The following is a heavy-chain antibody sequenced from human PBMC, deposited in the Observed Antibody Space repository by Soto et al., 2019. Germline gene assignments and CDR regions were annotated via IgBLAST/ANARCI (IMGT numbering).Heavy chain of an antibody. Sequence: SETLSLTCAVYGGSFSGYYWSWIRQPPGKGLEWIGEINHSGSTNYNPSLKSRVTISVDTSKNQFSLKLSSVTAADTAVYYCARGCPPILTLYYYYGMDVWGQGTTVTVSS. D-gene: IGHD2-21*01. CDR2: INHSGST. CDR3: ARGCPPILTLYYYYGMDV. CDR1: GGSFSGYY. V-gene: IGHV4-34*01. J-gene: IGHJ6*02.